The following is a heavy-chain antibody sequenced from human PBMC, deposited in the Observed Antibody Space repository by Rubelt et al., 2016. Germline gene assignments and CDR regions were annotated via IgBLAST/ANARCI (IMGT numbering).Heavy chain of an antibody. CDR2: INHSGST. V-gene: IGHV4-34*01. J-gene: IGHJ6*02. CDR3: ARERTYYDFWSGYGYYYYGMDV. D-gene: IGHD3-3*01. Sequence: PGKGLEWIGEINHSGSTNYNPSLKSRVTISVDTSKNQFSLKLSSVTAADTAVYYCARERTYYDFWSGYGYYYYGMDVWGQGTTVTVSS.